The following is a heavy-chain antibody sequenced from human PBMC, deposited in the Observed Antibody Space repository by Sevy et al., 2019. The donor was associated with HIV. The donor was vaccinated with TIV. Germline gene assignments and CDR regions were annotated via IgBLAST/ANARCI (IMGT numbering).Heavy chain of an antibody. CDR2: ISSSSSYT. V-gene: IGHV3-21*01. Sequence: GGSLRLSCAASGFTFSGYSMNWVRQAPGKGLEWVSSISSSSSYTDYADSVKGRFTISRDNAKNSLYLQMNSLRAEDTAVYYCARDLYSGYDRGDYWGQGTLVTVSS. CDR3: ARDLYSGYDRGDY. J-gene: IGHJ4*02. CDR1: GFTFSGYS. D-gene: IGHD5-12*01.